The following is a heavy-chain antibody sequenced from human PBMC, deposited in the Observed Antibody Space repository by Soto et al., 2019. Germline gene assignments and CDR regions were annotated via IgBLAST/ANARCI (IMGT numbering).Heavy chain of an antibody. CDR1: GFTLSMYS. J-gene: IGHJ6*02. CDR2: IPQEGSDG. D-gene: IGHD2-2*01. CDR3: ARDQLIMPAHDFFYGSDV. Sequence: AGGSLRLSCAVSGFTLSMYSMTWVRQAPGKGLEWGAKIPQEGSDGHYVDSVTGRFTISRDNAKNSVYLQMNSLRAEDTAVYYCARDQLIMPAHDFFYGSDVWGQGAKVTVSS. V-gene: IGHV3-7*03.